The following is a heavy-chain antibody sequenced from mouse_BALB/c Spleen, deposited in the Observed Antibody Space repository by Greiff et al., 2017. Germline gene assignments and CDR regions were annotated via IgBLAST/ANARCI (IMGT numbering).Heavy chain of an antibody. D-gene: IGHD2-1*01. V-gene: IGHV14-1*02. CDR2: IDPENGNT. CDR3: ARGYGNYGAMDY. Sequence: VQLKQSGAELVRPGALVKLSCKASGFHIKDYYMHWVKQRPEQGLEWIGWIDPENGNTIYDPKFQGKASITADTSSNTAYLQLSSLTSEDTAVYYCARGYGNYGAMDYWGQGTSVTVSS. CDR1: GFHIKDYY. J-gene: IGHJ4*01.